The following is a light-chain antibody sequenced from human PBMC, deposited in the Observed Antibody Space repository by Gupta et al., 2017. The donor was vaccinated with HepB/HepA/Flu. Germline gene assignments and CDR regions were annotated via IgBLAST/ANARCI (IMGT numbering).Light chain of an antibody. CDR1: SSTIVSST. CDR2: SNN. V-gene: IGLV1-44*01. Sequence: QSVPTHPPSASGTPGQWVTISCPGSSSTIVSSTVNCYQQLPGTAPKHLIYSNNQRPSGVPARFSGSKSGTSASLAISGLQSSDEADYYCAAWDDSLNGPYVVFGGGTKLTVL. J-gene: IGLJ2*01. CDR3: AAWDDSLNGPYVV.